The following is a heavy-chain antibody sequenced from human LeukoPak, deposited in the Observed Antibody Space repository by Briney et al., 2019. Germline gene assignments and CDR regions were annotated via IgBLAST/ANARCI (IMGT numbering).Heavy chain of an antibody. CDR2: ISYDGSNK. V-gene: IGHV3-30*18. CDR3: AKDLDTAIGY. D-gene: IGHD5-18*01. Sequence: GGSLRLSCAASGFTFSSYGMHWVRQAPGKGLEWVAVISYDGSNKYYADSVKGRFTISRDNSKNTLYLQMNSLRAEDTAVYYCAKDLDTAIGYWGQGTLVTVSS. J-gene: IGHJ4*02. CDR1: GFTFSSYG.